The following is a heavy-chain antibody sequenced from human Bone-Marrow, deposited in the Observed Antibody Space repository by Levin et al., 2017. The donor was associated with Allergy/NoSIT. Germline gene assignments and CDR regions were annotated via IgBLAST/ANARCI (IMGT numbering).Heavy chain of an antibody. Sequence: QTLSLTCTVSGGSISTTVYFWVWIRQPPGKGLEWIGGMYSSGSTYYNLSLQSRLTISVDTSKKHFSLNLSSVTAADTAVYYCARWRTSGTAGGGAFDIWGQGTTVIVSS. V-gene: IGHV4-39*02. D-gene: IGHD1-1*01. J-gene: IGHJ3*02. CDR3: ARWRTSGTAGGGAFDI. CDR2: MYSSGST. CDR1: GGSISTTVYF.